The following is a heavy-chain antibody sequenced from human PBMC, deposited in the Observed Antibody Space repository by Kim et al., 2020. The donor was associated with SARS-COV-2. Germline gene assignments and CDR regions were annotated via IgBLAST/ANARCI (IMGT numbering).Heavy chain of an antibody. CDR1: RFTFDDYA. D-gene: IGHD6-19*01. J-gene: IGHJ4*02. Sequence: GGSLRLSCTASRFTFDDYAMSWVRQAPGKGLEWVGFIRSKTYGGTTEYAASVKGRFTISRDDSKSIAYLQMNSLKTEDTAVYYCTSGWYYFDYWGQGTLVTVSS. CDR2: IRSKTYGGTT. V-gene: IGHV3-49*04. CDR3: TSGWYYFDY.